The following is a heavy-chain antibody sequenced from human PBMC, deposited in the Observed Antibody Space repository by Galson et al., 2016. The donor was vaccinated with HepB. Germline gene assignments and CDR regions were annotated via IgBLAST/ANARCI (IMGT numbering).Heavy chain of an antibody. J-gene: IGHJ4*02. CDR1: GFTFSDYA. CDR2: ISYDGSNK. Sequence: LRLSCAASGFTFSDYAMHWVRQAPGKGLEWVAVISYDGSNKYYADSVKGRFTISRDNSKNTLYLQMNSLRAEDTAVYYCAKDLYYYDSSGQSFFDYWGQGTQVTVSS. CDR3: AKDLYYYDSSGQSFFDY. D-gene: IGHD3-22*01. V-gene: IGHV3-30-3*01.